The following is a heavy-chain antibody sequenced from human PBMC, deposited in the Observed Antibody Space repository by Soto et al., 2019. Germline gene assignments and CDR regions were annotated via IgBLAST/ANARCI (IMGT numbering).Heavy chain of an antibody. D-gene: IGHD2-2*01. CDR1: GSAIRTSTYN. J-gene: IGHJ6*02. V-gene: IGHV4-39*01. Sequence: PSETLSPTYNISGSAIRTSTYNLRWTPHPPGKGLAWIGSINYRWSTYYNPSLKRRVAISVDTSNNQFSLKLSSVTAADTAVYYCARNAGYCSSTSCSPFYYYYGMDVWGQGTTVT. CDR2: INYRWST. CDR3: ARNAGYCSSTSCSPFYYYYGMDV.